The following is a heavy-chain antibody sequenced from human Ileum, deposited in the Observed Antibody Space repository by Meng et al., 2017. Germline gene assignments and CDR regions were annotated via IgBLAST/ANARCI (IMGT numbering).Heavy chain of an antibody. CDR1: GGSFSGYY. Sequence: QAQLQQWGAGLLNTSETLSLTCAGYGGSFSGYYWSWIRQPPGKGLEWIGEINHSGSTNYNPSLKSRVTISVDTSKNQFSLKLSSVTAADTAVYYCARGGGRYGPDFDYWGQGTLVTVSS. CDR3: ARGGGRYGPDFDY. CDR2: INHSGST. J-gene: IGHJ4*02. V-gene: IGHV4-34*01. D-gene: IGHD3-16*01.